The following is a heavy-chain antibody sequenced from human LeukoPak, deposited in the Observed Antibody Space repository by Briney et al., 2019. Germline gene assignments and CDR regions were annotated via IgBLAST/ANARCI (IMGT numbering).Heavy chain of an antibody. V-gene: IGHV3-74*01. CDR3: AREPGGYYDSSGFLDY. CDR1: GFTFASYW. J-gene: IGHJ4*02. D-gene: IGHD3-22*01. Sequence: TGGSLRLSCAASGFTFASYWMHWVRQAPGKGLVWVSRISSDGSITNYADSVKGRFTITRDSAKNTLYLQMNSLRAEDTAEYFCAREPGGYYDSSGFLDYWGQGTVVTVSS. CDR2: ISSDGSIT.